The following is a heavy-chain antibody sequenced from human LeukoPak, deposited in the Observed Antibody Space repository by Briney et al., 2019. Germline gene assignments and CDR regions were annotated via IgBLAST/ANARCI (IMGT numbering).Heavy chain of an antibody. CDR2: INHSGST. D-gene: IGHD2-2*01. J-gene: IGHJ4*02. CDR1: GGSFSGYY. Sequence: SETLSLTCAVYGGSFSGYYWSWIRQPPGKGLEWIGEINHSGSTNYNPSLKSRVTISVDTSKNQFSLKLSSVTAADTAVYYCARVRQYQLPPYGFDYWGQGTLVTVSS. V-gene: IGHV4-34*01. CDR3: ARVRQYQLPPYGFDY.